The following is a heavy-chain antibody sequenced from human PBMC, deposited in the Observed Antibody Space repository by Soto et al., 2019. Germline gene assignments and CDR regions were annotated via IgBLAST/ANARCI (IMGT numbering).Heavy chain of an antibody. CDR3: ARREGGSYSMYYFDY. V-gene: IGHV4-39*01. J-gene: IGHJ4*02. CDR2: IYYSGST. CDR1: GGSISSSSYY. Sequence: QLQLQESGPGLVKPSETLSLTCTVSGGSISSSSYYWGWIRQPPGKGLEWIGSIYYSGSTYYNPSLKGRVTISVDTSKSQFSLKLSSVTAADTAVYYCARREGGSYSMYYFDYWGQGTLVTVSS. D-gene: IGHD1-26*01.